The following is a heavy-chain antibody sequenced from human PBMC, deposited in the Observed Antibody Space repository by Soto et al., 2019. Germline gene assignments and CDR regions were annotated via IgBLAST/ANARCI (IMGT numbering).Heavy chain of an antibody. Sequence: SETLSLTCTVSGGSISSSSYYWGWIRQPPGKGLEWIGSIYYSGSTYYNPSLKSQVTISVDTSKNQFSMKLSSVTAADTAVYYCARLPLYSSSSLRSYGMDVWGQGTTVTVSS. V-gene: IGHV4-39*01. CDR1: GGSISSSSYY. J-gene: IGHJ6*02. CDR3: ARLPLYSSSSLRSYGMDV. CDR2: IYYSGST. D-gene: IGHD6-6*01.